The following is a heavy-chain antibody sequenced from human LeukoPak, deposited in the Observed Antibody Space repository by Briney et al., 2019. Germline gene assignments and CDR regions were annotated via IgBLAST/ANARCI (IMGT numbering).Heavy chain of an antibody. CDR1: GFAFSSYE. J-gene: IGHJ4*02. CDR2: TSSGSTTI. D-gene: IGHD5-12*01. V-gene: IGHV3-48*03. CDR3: TRVVVLSGYDYFDY. Sequence: GGSLRLSCAASGFAFSSYEVNWVRQAPGKGLEWVAYTSSGSTTIYYADSVKGRFTISRDNSKNTLYLQMNSLGAGDTAVYYCTRVVVLSGYDYFDYWGQGTLVTVSS.